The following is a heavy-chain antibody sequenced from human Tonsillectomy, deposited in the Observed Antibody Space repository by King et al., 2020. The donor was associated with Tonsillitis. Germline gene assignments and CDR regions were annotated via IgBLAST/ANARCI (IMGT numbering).Heavy chain of an antibody. CDR1: GFIFSNAW. CDR3: TADMRVLNRYHYNSGYSYSMAFDI. V-gene: IGHV3-15*05. CDR2: IKSKSDGGTS. Sequence: VQLVESGGGLVKPGGSLRLSCEASGFIFSNAWMSWVRHTPGKGLEWVGRIKSKSDGGTSDYAAPVKARFTISRDGSENTLFLEMNSLRNADTAVFYCTADMRVLNRYHYNSGYSYSMAFDIWRQGTLVAVSS. J-gene: IGHJ3*02. D-gene: IGHD3-22*01.